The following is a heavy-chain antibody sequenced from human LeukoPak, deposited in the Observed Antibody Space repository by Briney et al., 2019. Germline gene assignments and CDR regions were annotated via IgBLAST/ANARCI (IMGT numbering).Heavy chain of an antibody. Sequence: GGSLRLSCAASGFAFSIYAIHWVRQAPGKGLEWVAVIWYDGSNKYYADSVKGRFTISRDNSKNTLYLQMNSLRAEDTAVYYCAKSRSAVAATPASLAYWGQGTLVTVSS. CDR2: IWYDGSNK. D-gene: IGHD2-15*01. J-gene: IGHJ4*02. V-gene: IGHV3-33*06. CDR1: GFAFSIYA. CDR3: AKSRSAVAATPASLAY.